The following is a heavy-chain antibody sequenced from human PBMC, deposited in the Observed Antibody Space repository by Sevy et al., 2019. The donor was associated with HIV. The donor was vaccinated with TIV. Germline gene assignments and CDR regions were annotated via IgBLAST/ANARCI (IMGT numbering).Heavy chain of an antibody. Sequence: GGSLRLSCAASGFTFSSYAMHWVRQAPGKGLEWVAVISYDGSNKYYADSVKGRFTISRDNSKNTLYLQMNSLRAEDTAVYYCARDPGDYSSYYYYYMDVWGKGTTVTVSS. J-gene: IGHJ6*03. D-gene: IGHD4-17*01. CDR1: GFTFSSYA. CDR3: ARDPGDYSSYYYYYMDV. V-gene: IGHV3-30-3*01. CDR2: ISYDGSNK.